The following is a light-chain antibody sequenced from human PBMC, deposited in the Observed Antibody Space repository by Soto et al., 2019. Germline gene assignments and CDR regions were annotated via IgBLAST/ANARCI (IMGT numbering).Light chain of an antibody. CDR1: QSIDSW. CDR3: QQYSSYSAGT. V-gene: IGKV1-5*03. Sequence: DIQMTQSPSTLSASVGDRVTITCRASQSIDSWLAWYQQKPGKTPNLLIYEASSLESGVPSRFSGSGSGTEFTLPISSLQPDDFATDYCQQYSSYSAGTFGQGTKVEIK. CDR2: EAS. J-gene: IGKJ1*01.